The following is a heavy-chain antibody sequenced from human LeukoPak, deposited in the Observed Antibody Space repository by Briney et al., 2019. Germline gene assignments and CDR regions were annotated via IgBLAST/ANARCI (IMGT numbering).Heavy chain of an antibody. J-gene: IGHJ4*02. CDR2: ISWNSGSI. V-gene: IGHV3-9*01. Sequence: PGRSLRLSCAASGFTFDDYAMHWVRQAPGKGLEWVSGISWNSGSIGYADSVKGRFTISRDNAKNSLYLQMKSLRAEDTALYYCARDGHSGYDDFDYWGQGTLVTVSS. D-gene: IGHD5-12*01. CDR1: GFTFDDYA. CDR3: ARDGHSGYDDFDY.